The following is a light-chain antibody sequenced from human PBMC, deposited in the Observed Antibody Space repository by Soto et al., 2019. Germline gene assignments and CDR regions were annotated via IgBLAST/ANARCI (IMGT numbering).Light chain of an antibody. V-gene: IGKV1-9*01. CDR3: QHLNTYPLT. Sequence: DIPLTQSPSFLSASIGDRVTITCRASQGIRSFLAWYQQKPGKAPNLLISGASILRTGVPSRFSGSRSGTAFTLTISSLQPDDFATYYCQHLNTYPLTFGGGTKVEI. CDR1: QGIRSF. CDR2: GAS. J-gene: IGKJ4*01.